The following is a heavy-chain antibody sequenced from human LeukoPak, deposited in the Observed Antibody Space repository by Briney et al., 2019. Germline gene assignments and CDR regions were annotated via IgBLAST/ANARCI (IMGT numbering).Heavy chain of an antibody. J-gene: IGHJ3*02. D-gene: IGHD3-22*01. V-gene: IGHV4-31*03. CDR1: GGSISSGGYY. CDR3: ARDHHYDSASDAFDI. CDR2: IYYSGST. Sequence: SETLSLTCTVSGGSISSGGYYWSWIRQHPGKGLEWIGYIYYSGSTYYNPSLKSRVTISVDTSKNQFSLKLSSVTAADTAVYYCARDHHYDSASDAFDIWGQGTMVTVSS.